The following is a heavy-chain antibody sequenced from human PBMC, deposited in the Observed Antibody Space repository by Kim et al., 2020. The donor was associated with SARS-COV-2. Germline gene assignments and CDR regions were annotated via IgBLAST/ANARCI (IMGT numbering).Heavy chain of an antibody. Sequence: GGSLRLSCAASGFTFSSYAMSWVRQAPGKGLEWVSTISGSGGSTFYADSVKGRFTISRDNSKNTLYLQVNSLRAEDTAVYFCARKDYDTDNFDYLGQGTL. CDR2: ISGSGGST. J-gene: IGHJ4*02. CDR3: ARKDYDTDNFDY. V-gene: IGHV3-23*01. D-gene: IGHD3-22*01. CDR1: GFTFSSYA.